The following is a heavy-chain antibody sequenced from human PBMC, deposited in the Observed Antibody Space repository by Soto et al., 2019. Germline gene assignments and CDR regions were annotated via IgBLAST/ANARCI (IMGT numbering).Heavy chain of an antibody. J-gene: IGHJ4*02. V-gene: IGHV3-23*01. CDR1: GFTFSSYA. D-gene: IGHD6-19*01. Sequence: EVQLLESGGGLVQPGGSLRLSCAASGFTFSSYAMSWVRQAPGKGLEWVSAISGSGGSTYYADSVKGRFTISRENSKNTLYLLMNSLRAEDTAVYYCARQWLVHSFDYWGQGTLVTVSS. CDR3: ARQWLVHSFDY. CDR2: ISGSGGST.